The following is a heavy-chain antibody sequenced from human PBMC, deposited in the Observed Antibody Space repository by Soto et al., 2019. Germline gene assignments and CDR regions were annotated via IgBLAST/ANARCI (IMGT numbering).Heavy chain of an antibody. D-gene: IGHD7-27*01. CDR1: GYTFTSYG. V-gene: IGHV1-18*01. Sequence: ASVKVSCKASGYTFTSYGISWVRQAPGQGLEWMGWISDYNGNTNYAQKLQGRVTMTTDTSTSTASMELRSLRSDDTAVYYCERDHQLGNYAFDIWGQGTMVTVSS. J-gene: IGHJ3*02. CDR3: ERDHQLGNYAFDI. CDR2: ISDYNGNT.